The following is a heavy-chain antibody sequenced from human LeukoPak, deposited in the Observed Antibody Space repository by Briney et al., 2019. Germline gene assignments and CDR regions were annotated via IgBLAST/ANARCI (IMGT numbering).Heavy chain of an antibody. J-gene: IGHJ4*02. D-gene: IGHD2-2*01. Sequence: ASVKVSCKVSGYTPTELSMHWVRQAPGKGLEWMGGFDPEDGETIYAQKFQGRVTMTEDTSTDTAYMELSSLRSEDTAVYYCAIFSCSSTSCYYGYWGQGTLVTVSS. CDR3: AIFSCSSTSCYYGY. CDR2: FDPEDGET. V-gene: IGHV1-24*01. CDR1: GYTPTELS.